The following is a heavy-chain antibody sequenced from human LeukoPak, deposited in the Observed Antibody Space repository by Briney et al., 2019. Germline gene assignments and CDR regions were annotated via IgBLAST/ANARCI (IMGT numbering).Heavy chain of an antibody. CDR3: ARTASNYYGSGDDAFDI. J-gene: IGHJ3*02. CDR1: GFTFSSYS. CDR2: ISSSSSTI. Sequence: GGSLRLSCAASGFTFSSYSMNWVRQAPGKGLEWVSYISSSSSTIYYADSVKGRFTISRDNAKNSLYLQMNSLRDEDTAVYYCARTASNYYGSGDDAFDIWGQGTVVTVSS. D-gene: IGHD3-10*01. V-gene: IGHV3-48*02.